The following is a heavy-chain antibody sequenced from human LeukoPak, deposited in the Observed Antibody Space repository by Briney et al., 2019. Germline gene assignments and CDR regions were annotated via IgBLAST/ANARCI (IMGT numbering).Heavy chain of an antibody. V-gene: IGHV4-39*01. Sequence: SETLSLTCTVSGGSISSGSYYWGWIRQPPGKGLEWIGSIYYSGSTYYNPSLKSRVTISVDTSKNQFSLKLSSVTAADTAVYYCARLVVPAASNWFDPWGQGTLVTVSS. CDR3: ARLVVPAASNWFDP. CDR2: IYYSGST. J-gene: IGHJ5*02. CDR1: GGSISSGSYY. D-gene: IGHD2-2*01.